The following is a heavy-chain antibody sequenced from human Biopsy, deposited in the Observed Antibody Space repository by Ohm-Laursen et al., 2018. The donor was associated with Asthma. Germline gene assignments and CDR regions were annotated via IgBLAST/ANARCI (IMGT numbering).Heavy chain of an antibody. CDR3: ARRGGVRRYFDY. CDR2: IYYIGST. V-gene: IGHV4-30-4*01. CDR1: GGSISSGAYY. J-gene: IGHJ4*02. D-gene: IGHD3-16*01. Sequence: TLSLTCIVSGGSISSGAYYWSWVRQPPGKGLEWIGYIYYIGSTYYNPSLKSRVAISLDTSKNQFSLKLSSVTAADTAAYFCARRGGVRRYFDYWGQGTLVTVSS.